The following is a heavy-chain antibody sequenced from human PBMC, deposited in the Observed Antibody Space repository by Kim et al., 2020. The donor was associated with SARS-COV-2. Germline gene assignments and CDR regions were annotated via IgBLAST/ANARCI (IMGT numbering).Heavy chain of an antibody. CDR2: INHSGST. CDR1: GGSFSGYY. J-gene: IGHJ6*01. CDR3: ARGVTMVRGVSEGGGMDV. D-gene: IGHD3-10*01. V-gene: IGHV4-34*01. Sequence: SETLSLTCAVYGGSFSGYYWSWIRQPPGKGLEWIGEINHSGSTNYNPSLKSRVTISVDTSKNQFSLKLSSVTAADTAVYYCARGVTMVRGVSEGGGMDV.